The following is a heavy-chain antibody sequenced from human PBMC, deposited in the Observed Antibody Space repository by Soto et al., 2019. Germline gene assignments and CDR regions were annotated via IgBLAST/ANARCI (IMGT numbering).Heavy chain of an antibody. CDR3: ASQITGQWLVLVRGYYFDY. J-gene: IGHJ4*02. V-gene: IGHV4-39*01. CDR1: GGSIISTNYY. D-gene: IGHD6-19*01. CDR2: IYYSGST. Sequence: SETLSLTCSVSGGSIISTNYYWDLIRQPPGKGLEWIGSIYYSGSTYYNPSLKSRVTISVDTSKNQFSLKVNSVTAADTAVYYCASQITGQWLVLVRGYYFDYWGPGTLVTVSS.